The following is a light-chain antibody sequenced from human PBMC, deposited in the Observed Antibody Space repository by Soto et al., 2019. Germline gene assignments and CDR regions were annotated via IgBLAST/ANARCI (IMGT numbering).Light chain of an antibody. CDR1: KSVSNN. CDR2: GAS. Sequence: EIVMTQSPATLSVSPGERAILSCRASKSVSNNLAWYQQKPGQPPRLLIYGASTRATGIPARFSGSGSGTEFTLSISSLQSEDFAIYYCQQYNNWPPLTFGGGTKVEIK. CDR3: QQYNNWPPLT. J-gene: IGKJ4*01. V-gene: IGKV3-15*01.